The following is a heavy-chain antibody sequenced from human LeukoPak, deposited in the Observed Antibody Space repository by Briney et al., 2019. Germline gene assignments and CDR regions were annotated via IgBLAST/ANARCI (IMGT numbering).Heavy chain of an antibody. D-gene: IGHD1-26*01. Sequence: GGSLRLSCAASGFIFSNAWMSWVRQDPGKGLEWVGRIKIKTDGGTADYATPVKGRFTISRDDSKNTLYLQMNSLKIGDTAVYYCATEFAVGATFFYSWGQGTLVTVSS. V-gene: IGHV3-15*01. CDR1: GFIFSNAW. J-gene: IGHJ4*02. CDR3: ATEFAVGATFFYS. CDR2: IKIKTDGGTA.